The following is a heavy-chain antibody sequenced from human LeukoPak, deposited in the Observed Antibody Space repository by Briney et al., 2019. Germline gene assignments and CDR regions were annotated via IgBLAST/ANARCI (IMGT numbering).Heavy chain of an antibody. J-gene: IGHJ5*02. D-gene: IGHD3-16*02. CDR3: AKDGGITFGGVIVIDYYNWFDP. Sequence: GGSLRLSCAASGFTFSSYAMSWVRQAPGKGLEWVSAISGSGGSTYYADSVKGRFTISRDNSKNTLYLQMNSLRAEDTAVYYCAKDGGITFGGVIVIDYYNWFDPWGQGTLVTVSS. CDR1: GFTFSSYA. CDR2: ISGSGGST. V-gene: IGHV3-23*01.